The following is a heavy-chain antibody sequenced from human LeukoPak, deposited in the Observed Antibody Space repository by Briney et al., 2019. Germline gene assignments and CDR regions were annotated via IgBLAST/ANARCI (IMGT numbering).Heavy chain of an antibody. CDR2: INDVSSDI. CDR1: EFTFSLYA. D-gene: IGHD2-2*01. V-gene: IGHV3-21*05. CDR3: ARDTYQPGLIDC. Sequence: PGGSLGLSCAASEFTFSLYAMNWVRQAPGKGLEWVSYINDVSSDIHYADSVKGRFTISRDNAKNTLYLQMNSLRAEDTAVYYCARDTYQPGLIDCWGQGTLVTVSS. J-gene: IGHJ4*02.